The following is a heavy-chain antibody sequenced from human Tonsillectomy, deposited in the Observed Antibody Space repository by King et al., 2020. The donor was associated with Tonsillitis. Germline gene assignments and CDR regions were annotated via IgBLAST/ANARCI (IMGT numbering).Heavy chain of an antibody. CDR3: ARCLVATATRGDDGFDI. V-gene: IGHV3-11*06. CDR2: IRSNTGYT. J-gene: IGHJ3*02. D-gene: IGHD2-21*02. CDR1: GFIFSDYY. Sequence: VQLVESGGGLVKPGGSLRLSCAASGFIFSDYYMSWIRQAPGKGLEWVAYIRSNTGYTNYADSVKGRFTISRDNAKNSLYLQMNSLRAEDTAVYYCARCLVATATRGDDGFDIWGQGTMVTVSS.